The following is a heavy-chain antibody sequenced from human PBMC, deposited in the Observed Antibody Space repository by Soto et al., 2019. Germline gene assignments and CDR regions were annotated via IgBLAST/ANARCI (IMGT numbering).Heavy chain of an antibody. Sequence: GGSLRLSCAASGFTFSSYAMHWVRQAPGKGLEWVAVISYDGSNKYYADSVKGRFTISRDNSKNTLYLQMNSLRAEDTAVYYCARDRVGSNWFDPWGQGTLVTVSS. J-gene: IGHJ5*02. CDR1: GFTFSSYA. D-gene: IGHD1-26*01. V-gene: IGHV3-30-3*01. CDR3: ARDRVGSNWFDP. CDR2: ISYDGSNK.